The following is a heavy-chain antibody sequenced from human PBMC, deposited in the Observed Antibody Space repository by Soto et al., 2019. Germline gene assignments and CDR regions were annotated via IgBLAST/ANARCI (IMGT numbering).Heavy chain of an antibody. D-gene: IGHD5-12*01. CDR1: GFPFSAYW. J-gene: IGHJ5*02. CDR3: ARDRNIRGYDDWFDP. Sequence: GGSLRLSCAASGFPFSAYWMSWVSQAPGKGPEWVANIKEDGSQKYYVDSVKGRFTISRDNGKNSLHLQMNSLRAEDTAVYYCARDRNIRGYDDWFDPWGQGTLVTVSS. V-gene: IGHV3-7*01. CDR2: IKEDGSQK.